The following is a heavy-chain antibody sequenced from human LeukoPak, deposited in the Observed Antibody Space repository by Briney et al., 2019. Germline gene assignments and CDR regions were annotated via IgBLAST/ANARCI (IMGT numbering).Heavy chain of an antibody. J-gene: IGHJ6*03. Sequence: SETLSLTCTVSGGSFSSYIYPWGWIRQPPGKGLEWIGSISHSGTTYYNPSLKSRVTISIDTSKSQFSLKLTSVTAADTAVYYCAREVGNSYYYYYMDVWGSGTTVTVSS. D-gene: IGHD1-14*01. CDR1: GGSFSSYIYP. CDR3: AREVGNSYYYYYMDV. CDR2: ISHSGTT. V-gene: IGHV4-39*07.